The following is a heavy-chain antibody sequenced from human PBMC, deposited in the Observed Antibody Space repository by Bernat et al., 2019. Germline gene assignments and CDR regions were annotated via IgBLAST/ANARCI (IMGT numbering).Heavy chain of an antibody. CDR3: ARHRESITIFGVTYNWFDP. Sequence: QLQLQESGPGLVKPSETLSLTCTVSGGSISSSSYYWGWIRQPPGKGLEWIGSIYYSGSTYYNPSLKSRVTISVDTSKNQFSLKLSSVTAAATAVYYCARHRESITIFGVTYNWFDPWGQGTLVTVSS. CDR2: IYYSGST. CDR1: GGSISSSSYY. V-gene: IGHV4-39*01. D-gene: IGHD3-3*01. J-gene: IGHJ5*02.